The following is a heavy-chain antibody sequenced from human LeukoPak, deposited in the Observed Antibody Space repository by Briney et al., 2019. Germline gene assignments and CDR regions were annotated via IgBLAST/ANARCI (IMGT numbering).Heavy chain of an antibody. V-gene: IGHV3-9*01. J-gene: IGHJ6*04. CDR1: GFTFDDFA. CDR2: ISWNSGSI. Sequence: SLRLSCAASGFTFDDFAMHWVRQAPGKGLERVSVISWNSGSIGYADSVKGRFTISRHNAKNSLYLQMNSLRAEDTSVYYCADLGITMIGGVWGKGTTVTISS. CDR3: ADLGITMIGGV. D-gene: IGHD3-10*02.